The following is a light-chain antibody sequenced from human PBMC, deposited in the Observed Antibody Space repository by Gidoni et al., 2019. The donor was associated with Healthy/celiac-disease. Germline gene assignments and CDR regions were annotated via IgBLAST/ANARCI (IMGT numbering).Light chain of an antibody. J-gene: IGLJ1*01. Sequence: QSALTQPASVSGSPGQSITISCTGTRSDVGGYNYVSWYHQHPGKAPKLIIYAVSNRSSGVSNRFSGSKSGNTAALTISGLQAEDDADYYCSSYTSSSTRVFGTGTKVTVL. V-gene: IGLV2-14*01. CDR1: RSDVGGYNY. CDR2: AVS. CDR3: SSYTSSSTRV.